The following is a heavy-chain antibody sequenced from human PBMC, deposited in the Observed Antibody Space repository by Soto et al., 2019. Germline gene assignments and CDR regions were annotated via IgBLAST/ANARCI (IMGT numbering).Heavy chain of an antibody. J-gene: IGHJ6*02. Sequence: ASVKVSCKASGYTFTGYYMHWVRQAPGQGLEWMGWINPNSGGTNYAQKVQGRVTMTRDTSISTAYMELSRLRSGDTAVYYCARDNYDFWSGYRQNYGMDVWGQGTTVTVS. D-gene: IGHD3-3*01. V-gene: IGHV1-2*02. CDR2: INPNSGGT. CDR3: ARDNYDFWSGYRQNYGMDV. CDR1: GYTFTGYY.